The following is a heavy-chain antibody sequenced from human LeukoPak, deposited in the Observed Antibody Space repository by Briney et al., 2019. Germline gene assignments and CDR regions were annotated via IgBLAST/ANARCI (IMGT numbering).Heavy chain of an antibody. V-gene: IGHV4-38-2*02. CDR1: GYSISSGYY. CDR2: IYYSGST. D-gene: IGHD2-2*01. CDR3: ATSFVVPAAMPIWFDP. Sequence: MTSETLSLTCTVSGYSISSGYYWGWIRQPPGKGLEWIGSIYYSGSTYYNPSLKSRVTISVDTSKNQFSLKLSSVTAADTAVYYCATSFVVPAAMPIWFDPWGQGTLVTVSS. J-gene: IGHJ5*02.